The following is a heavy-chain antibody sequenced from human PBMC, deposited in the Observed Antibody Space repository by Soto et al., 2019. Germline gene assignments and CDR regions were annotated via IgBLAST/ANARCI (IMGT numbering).Heavy chain of an antibody. Sequence: PSETLSLTCTVSGGSISSGDYYWSWIRQPPGKGLEWIGYIYYSGSTYYNPSLKSRVTLSVDTSKNQFSLKLSSVTAADTAVYYCARALGEVNSGSYFYYYYGMDAWGQGTTVTVSS. CDR3: ARALGEVNSGSYFYYYYGMDA. V-gene: IGHV4-30-4*01. CDR2: IYYSGST. CDR1: GGSISSGDYY. D-gene: IGHD1-26*01. J-gene: IGHJ6*02.